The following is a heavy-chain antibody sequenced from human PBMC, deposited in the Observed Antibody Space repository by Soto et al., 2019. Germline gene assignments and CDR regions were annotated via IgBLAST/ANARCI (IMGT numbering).Heavy chain of an antibody. CDR3: AKDSRSTPYYYDFWSGYYQYYYYYGMDV. CDR1: GFTFSSYG. V-gene: IGHV3-30*18. J-gene: IGHJ6*02. D-gene: IGHD3-3*01. CDR2: ISYDGSNK. Sequence: PGGSLRLSCAASGFTFSSYGMHWVRQAPGKGLEGVAVISYDGSNKYYADSVKGRFTISRDNSKNTLYLQMNSLRAEDTAVYYCAKDSRSTPYYYDFWSGYYQYYYYYGMDVWGQGTTVTAP.